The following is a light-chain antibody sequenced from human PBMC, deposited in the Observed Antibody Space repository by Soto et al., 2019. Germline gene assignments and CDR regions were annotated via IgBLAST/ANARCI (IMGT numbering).Light chain of an antibody. Sequence: QSALTQPASMSGAPGQSITISCTGTSSDVGVYNYVSWYQQHPGKAPKLMIYEVSNRPSGLSNRFSGSKSGNTASLTISGLQAEDEADYYCSSYTRTNTWVFGGGTKVTVL. CDR1: SSDVGVYNY. CDR2: EVS. V-gene: IGLV2-14*01. CDR3: SSYTRTNTWV. J-gene: IGLJ3*02.